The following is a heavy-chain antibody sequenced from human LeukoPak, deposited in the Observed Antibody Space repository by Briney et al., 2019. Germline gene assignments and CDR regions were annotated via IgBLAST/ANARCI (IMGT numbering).Heavy chain of an antibody. Sequence: KASETLSLTCTVSGGSISSGSYYWSWIRQPAGKGLEWIGRIYTSGSTNYNPSLKSRVTISVDTSKNQFSLKLSSVTAADTAVYYCARANEWLKAPLDYWGQGTLVTVSS. V-gene: IGHV4-61*02. D-gene: IGHD5-12*01. CDR3: ARANEWLKAPLDY. CDR1: GGSISSGSYY. J-gene: IGHJ4*02. CDR2: IYTSGST.